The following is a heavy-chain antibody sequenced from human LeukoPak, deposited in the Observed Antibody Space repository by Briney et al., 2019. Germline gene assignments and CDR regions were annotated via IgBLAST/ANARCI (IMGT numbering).Heavy chain of an antibody. CDR2: IYYSGST. V-gene: IGHV4-59*01. Sequence: SETLSLTCTVSGGSISSYYWSWIRQPPGKGLEWIGYIYYSGSTNYNPSLKSRVTISVDTSKNQFSLKLSSVTAEDTAVYYCATILDYGDYRPLDYWGQGTLVTVSS. D-gene: IGHD4-17*01. J-gene: IGHJ4*02. CDR1: GGSISSYY. CDR3: ATILDYGDYRPLDY.